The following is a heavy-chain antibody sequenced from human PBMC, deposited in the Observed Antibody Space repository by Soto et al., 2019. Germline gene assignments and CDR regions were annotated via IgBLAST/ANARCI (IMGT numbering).Heavy chain of an antibody. Sequence: PGGSLRLSCAASGFTFSSYGMHWVRQAPGKGLEWVAVIWYDGSNKYYADSVKGRFTISRDNSKNTLYLQMNSLGAEDTAVYYCAGDLRYYYYMDVWGKGTTVTVSS. J-gene: IGHJ6*03. V-gene: IGHV3-33*01. CDR1: GFTFSSYG. CDR2: IWYDGSNK. CDR3: AGDLRYYYYMDV.